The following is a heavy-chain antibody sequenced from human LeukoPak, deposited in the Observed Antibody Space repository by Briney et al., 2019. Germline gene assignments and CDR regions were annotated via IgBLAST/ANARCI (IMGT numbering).Heavy chain of an antibody. J-gene: IGHJ4*02. CDR3: ASVRYNWNRDFDY. D-gene: IGHD1-20*01. CDR1: GYSMSSGYY. Sequence: SETLSLTCTVSGYSMSSGYYWGWIRQPPGKGLEWIGSMFHSGSTYYNPSLTSRVTMSVDTSKNQFSLKLNSVTAADTAVYYCASVRYNWNRDFDYWGQGTLVTVSS. V-gene: IGHV4-38-2*02. CDR2: MFHSGST.